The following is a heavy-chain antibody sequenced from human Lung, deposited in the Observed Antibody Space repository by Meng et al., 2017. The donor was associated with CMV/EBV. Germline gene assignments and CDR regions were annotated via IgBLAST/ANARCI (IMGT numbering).Heavy chain of an antibody. J-gene: IGHJ6*01. CDR2: INPHSGDT. Sequence: SVXVSXXASGHTFTGYNIHWVRQAPGQGLEWMGWINPHSGDTKYAQKFQGRVTLTTDTSINTAYMEVSRLKSDDTAVFFCARLFHTSLGTNYYYGRDFWGLGTXVNVDS. CDR3: ARLFHTSLGTNYYYGRDF. CDR1: GHTFTGYN. D-gene: IGHD3-10*01. V-gene: IGHV1-2*02.